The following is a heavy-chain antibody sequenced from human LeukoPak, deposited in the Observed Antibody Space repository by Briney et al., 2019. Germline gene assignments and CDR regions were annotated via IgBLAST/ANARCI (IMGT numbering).Heavy chain of an antibody. CDR1: GYTFTSYG. Sequence: GASVKVSCKASGYTFTSYGISWVRQAPGQGLEWMGWISAYNGNTNYAQKLQGRVTMTTDTSTSTAYMELRSLRSDDTAVYYCARDSKMVRGVKDAFDIWGQGTMVTVSS. V-gene: IGHV1-18*01. J-gene: IGHJ3*02. CDR2: ISAYNGNT. D-gene: IGHD3-10*01. CDR3: ARDSKMVRGVKDAFDI.